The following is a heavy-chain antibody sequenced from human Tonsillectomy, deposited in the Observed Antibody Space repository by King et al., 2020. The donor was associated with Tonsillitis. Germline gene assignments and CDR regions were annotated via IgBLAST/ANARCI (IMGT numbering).Heavy chain of an antibody. D-gene: IGHD1-26*01. CDR1: GFTFSSFG. CDR3: MNSWDRPGTHT. Sequence: VQLVESGGGVVQPGRSLRLSCAASGFTFSSFGMHWVRQAPGKGLEWVAVISYDGSYKYYADSVKGRFTISRDNSKNTLYLQMNSLRAEDTAVYYCMNSWDRPGTHTWGQGTLVTVSS. CDR2: ISYDGSYK. J-gene: IGHJ5*02. V-gene: IGHV3-33*05.